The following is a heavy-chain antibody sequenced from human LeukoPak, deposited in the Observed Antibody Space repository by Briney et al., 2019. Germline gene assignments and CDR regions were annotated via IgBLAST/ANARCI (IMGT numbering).Heavy chain of an antibody. J-gene: IGHJ4*02. D-gene: IGHD3-22*01. V-gene: IGHV4-30-4*01. Sequence: SETLSLTCTVSGDSISRGDYYWSWIRQPPGKGLEWIGYIYYSGSSYYNPSLKSRVTISVDTSKNQFSLKLSSVTAADTAVYYCARLGKEKVGSGSTFDYWGQGTLVTVSS. CDR2: IYYSGSS. CDR3: ARLGKEKVGSGSTFDY. CDR1: GDSISRGDYY.